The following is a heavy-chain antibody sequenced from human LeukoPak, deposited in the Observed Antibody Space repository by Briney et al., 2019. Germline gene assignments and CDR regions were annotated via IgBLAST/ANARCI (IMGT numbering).Heavy chain of an antibody. J-gene: IGHJ4*02. D-gene: IGHD3-10*01. V-gene: IGHV4-59*01. CDR1: GGSISSYY. CDR2: IYYSGST. Sequence: PSETLSLTCTVSGGSISSYYWSWIRQPPGKGLEWIGYIYYSGSTNYNPSLKSRVTISVDTSKHQFSLKLSSVTAADTAVYYCARVLVRGGYYYFDYWGQGTLVTVSS. CDR3: ARVLVRGGYYYFDY.